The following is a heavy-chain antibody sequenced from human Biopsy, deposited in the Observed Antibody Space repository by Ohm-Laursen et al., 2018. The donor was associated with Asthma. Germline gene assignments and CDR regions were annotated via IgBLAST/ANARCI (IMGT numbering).Heavy chain of an antibody. Sequence: SLRLSCAASGFTFSSYGMYWVRQAPGKGLEWVAVISYDGSNKYYADSVKGRFTISRDNSKNTLYLQMNSLRAEDTAVYYCAKDTEGRYDFWSGLSYNYYGMDAWGQGTTFTVSS. J-gene: IGHJ6*02. CDR3: AKDTEGRYDFWSGLSYNYYGMDA. D-gene: IGHD3-3*01. CDR2: ISYDGSNK. V-gene: IGHV3-30*18. CDR1: GFTFSSYG.